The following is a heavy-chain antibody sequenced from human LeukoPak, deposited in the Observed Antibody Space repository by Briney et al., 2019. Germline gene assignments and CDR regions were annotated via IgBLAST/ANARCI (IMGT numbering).Heavy chain of an antibody. CDR3: AKPPAYYDFWSGYPASFDY. J-gene: IGHJ4*02. CDR1: GFTFSSYG. V-gene: IGHV3-33*06. CDR2: IWYDGSNK. D-gene: IGHD3-3*01. Sequence: GGSLRLSCAASGFTFSSYGMHWVRQAPGKGLEWVAVIWYDGSNKYYADSVKGRFTISRDNSKNTLYLQMNSLRAEDTAVYYCAKPPAYYDFWSGYPASFDYWGQGTLVTVSS.